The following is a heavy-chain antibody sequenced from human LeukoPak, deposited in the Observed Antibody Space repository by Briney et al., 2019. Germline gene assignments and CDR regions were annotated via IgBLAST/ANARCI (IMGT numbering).Heavy chain of an antibody. CDR2: ISDSGGST. CDR1: GITFSSYA. D-gene: IGHD2-15*01. CDR3: AKGYCSGGSCWDYFDY. Sequence: PGGSLRLSCAASGITFSSYAMSWVRQAPGKGLEWVSGISDSGGSTYYADSVKGRFTISRDNSKNTLYLQVNGLRAEDTAVYYCAKGYCSGGSCWDYFDYWGQGTLVTVSS. V-gene: IGHV3-23*01. J-gene: IGHJ4*02.